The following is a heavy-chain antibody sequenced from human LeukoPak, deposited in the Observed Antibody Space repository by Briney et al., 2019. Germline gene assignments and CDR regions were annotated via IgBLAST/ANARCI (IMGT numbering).Heavy chain of an antibody. Sequence: GGSLRLSCAASGFTFSSYGMHWVRQAPGKGLEWVAVIWYDGSNKYYADSVKGRFTISRDNSKNTLYLQMNNLRAEDTAVYYCARDCADIVVVPAANLTYYYYGMDVWGQGTAVTVSS. CDR3: ARDCADIVVVPAANLTYYYYGMDV. CDR2: IWYDGSNK. V-gene: IGHV3-33*01. D-gene: IGHD2-2*01. J-gene: IGHJ6*02. CDR1: GFTFSSYG.